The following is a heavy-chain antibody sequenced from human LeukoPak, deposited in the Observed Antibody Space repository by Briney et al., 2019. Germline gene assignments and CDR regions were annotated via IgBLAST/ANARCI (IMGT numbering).Heavy chain of an antibody. CDR1: GYTFTGYH. D-gene: IGHD5-12*01. V-gene: IGHV1-2*06. Sequence: ASVKVSCKASGYTFTGYHMHWVRQAPGQGLEWMGRINPNSGDTNYAQKFQGRVTMTRDTSISTAYMELRSLRSDDTAVYYCARGGPYGGYVWFDYWGQGTLVTVSS. CDR2: INPNSGDT. CDR3: ARGGPYGGYVWFDY. J-gene: IGHJ4*02.